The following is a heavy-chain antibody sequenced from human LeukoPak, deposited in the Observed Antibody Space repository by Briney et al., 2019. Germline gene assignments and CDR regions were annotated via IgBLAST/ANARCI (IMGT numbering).Heavy chain of an antibody. CDR3: AKDRPTVYSSSWLHFLDS. CDR1: GFTFSSYW. J-gene: IGHJ4*02. V-gene: IGHV3-7*03. CDR2: IKQDGSEK. Sequence: GGSLRLSCAASGFTFSSYWMSWVRQAPGKGLEWVANIKQDGSEKYYVDSVKGRFTISRDNAKNSLYLQMNSLRADDTAVYYCAKDRPTVYSSSWLHFLDSWGQGTLVTVSS. D-gene: IGHD6-13*01.